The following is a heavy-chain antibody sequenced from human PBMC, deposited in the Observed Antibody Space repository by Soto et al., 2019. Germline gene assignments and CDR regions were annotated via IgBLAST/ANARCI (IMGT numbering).Heavy chain of an antibody. D-gene: IGHD1-1*01. CDR1: GDSVSSNIAA. CDR2: TYYRTKWYN. Sequence: PSQTLSLTCAISGDSVSSNIAAWNWIRQSPSRGLEWLGRTYYRTKWYNDYAVSVKNRITINPDTSKNQFSLHLNSVTPDDTAVYYCARDDGPRTTRRFNPWGQGTLVTVSS. V-gene: IGHV6-1*01. J-gene: IGHJ5*02. CDR3: ARDDGPRTTRRFNP.